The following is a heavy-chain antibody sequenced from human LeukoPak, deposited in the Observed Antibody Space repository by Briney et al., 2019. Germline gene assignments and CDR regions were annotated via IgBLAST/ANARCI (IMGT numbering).Heavy chain of an antibody. Sequence: GGSLRLSCAASGFSFSTYVMSWVRQAPGKGLEWVSAISGSGGSTYYADSVKGRFTISRDNSKNTLYLQMNSLRAEDTAVYYCAKDLVGRSGFAPFDYWGQGTLVTVSS. CDR3: AKDLVGRSGFAPFDY. J-gene: IGHJ4*02. CDR2: ISGSGGST. V-gene: IGHV3-23*01. CDR1: GFSFSTYV. D-gene: IGHD2-8*02.